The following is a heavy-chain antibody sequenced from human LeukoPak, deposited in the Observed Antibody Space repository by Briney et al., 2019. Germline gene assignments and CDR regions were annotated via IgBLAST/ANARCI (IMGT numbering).Heavy chain of an antibody. CDR3: ARSRAPGTTSLYFYCYYMDV. CDR2: IHPNGGST. J-gene: IGHJ6*03. Sequence: ASVKVSCKASGYIFTTYYMHWVRQAPGQGLEWMGMIHPNGGSTSYAQKFQGRVTMTRDMSASTVYMELSSLRYEDTAVYYCARSRAPGTTSLYFYCYYMDVWGRGTTVTVSS. V-gene: IGHV1-46*01. D-gene: IGHD2/OR15-2a*01. CDR1: GYIFTTYY.